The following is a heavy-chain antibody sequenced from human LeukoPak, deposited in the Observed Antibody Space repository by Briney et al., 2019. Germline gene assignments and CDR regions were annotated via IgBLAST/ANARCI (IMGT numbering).Heavy chain of an antibody. CDR2: INHSGST. D-gene: IGHD1-1*01. J-gene: IGHJ6*03. Sequence: PSETLSLTCAVYGGSFSGYYWSWIRQPPGKGLEWIGEINHSGSTNYNPSLKSRVTISVDTSKNQFSLKLSSVTAADTAVYYCARDNGVYYYMDVWAKGPRSPSP. V-gene: IGHV4-34*01. CDR1: GGSFSGYY. CDR3: ARDNGVYYYMDV.